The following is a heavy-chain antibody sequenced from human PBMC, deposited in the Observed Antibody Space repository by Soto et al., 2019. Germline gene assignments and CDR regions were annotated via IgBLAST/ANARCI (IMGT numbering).Heavy chain of an antibody. J-gene: IGHJ3*02. CDR1: GFRFSDYS. Sequence: GGSLRLSCAASGFRFSDYSMNWVRQAPGRGLEWVSYISSSSFTIHYADSVEGRFAISRDNAKNSLYLQMNSLRAEDTAVYYCARDLSRKVLRYFDWYPGAFDIWGQGTMVTVSS. CDR3: ARDLSRKVLRYFDWYPGAFDI. D-gene: IGHD3-9*01. CDR2: ISSSSFTI. V-gene: IGHV3-48*01.